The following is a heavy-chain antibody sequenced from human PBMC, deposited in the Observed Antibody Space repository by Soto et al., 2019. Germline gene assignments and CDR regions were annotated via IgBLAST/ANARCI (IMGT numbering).Heavy chain of an antibody. V-gene: IGHV3-23*01. CDR2: VSGPDGDT. D-gene: IGHD2-15*01. Sequence: EVQLLESGGGFVQPGVSLRLSCAASGFTFSTHAMSWVRQAPGKGLEWVSAVSGPDGDTYYTDSVKGLFTISRDSSTNALYLQINSLRAEDTAVYYCAKPVDISRENTFDIWGQGTTVTVSS. CDR1: GFTFSTHA. CDR3: AKPVDISRENTFDI. J-gene: IGHJ3*02.